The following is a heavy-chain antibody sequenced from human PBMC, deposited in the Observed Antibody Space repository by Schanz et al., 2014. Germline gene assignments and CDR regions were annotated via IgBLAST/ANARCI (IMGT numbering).Heavy chain of an antibody. V-gene: IGHV3-23*01. D-gene: IGHD6-13*01. CDR3: ARDGEAAAGCDY. CDR2: ITGASDHI. CDR1: GFIFGSSV. J-gene: IGHJ4*02. Sequence: EVQLLESGGGLIQPGGSLRLSCAASGFIFGSSVMAWVRQAPGKGLEWVSGITGASDHIDYADSVKGRFTISRDNSKNLLYLQMNSLRAEDTAVYYCARDGEAAAGCDYWGQGTLVTVSS.